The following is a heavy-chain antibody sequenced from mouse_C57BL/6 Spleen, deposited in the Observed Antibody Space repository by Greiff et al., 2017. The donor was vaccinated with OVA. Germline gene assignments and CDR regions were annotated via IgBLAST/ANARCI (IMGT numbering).Heavy chain of an antibody. CDR2: ISRGSSTI. CDR3: AREGRTRAMDY. J-gene: IGHJ4*01. Sequence: EVQLVESGGGLVKPGGSLKLSCAASGFTFSDYGMHWVRQAPEQGLEWVAYISRGSSTIYYADTVKGRFTISRDKAKNTLFLQMTSLGSEDTAMDYCAREGRTRAMDYWGQGTSVTVSS. D-gene: IGHD1-1*01. CDR1: GFTFSDYG. V-gene: IGHV5-17*01.